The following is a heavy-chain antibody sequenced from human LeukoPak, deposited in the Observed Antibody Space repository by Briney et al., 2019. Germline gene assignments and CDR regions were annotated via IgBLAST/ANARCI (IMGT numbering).Heavy chain of an antibody. Sequence: ASVKVSCKASGYTLTSYDINWVRQATGQGLEWMGWMNPNSGNTGYAQKFQGRVTMTRNTSISTAYMELSSLRSEDTAVYYCASLGVSMASSRNDYWGQGTLVTVSS. CDR2: MNPNSGNT. D-gene: IGHD2/OR15-2a*01. CDR1: GYTLTSYD. J-gene: IGHJ4*02. CDR3: ASLGVSMASSRNDY. V-gene: IGHV1-8*01.